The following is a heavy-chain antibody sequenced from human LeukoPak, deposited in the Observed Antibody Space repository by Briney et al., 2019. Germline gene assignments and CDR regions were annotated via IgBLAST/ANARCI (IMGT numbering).Heavy chain of an antibody. CDR2: IYYSGST. V-gene: IGHV4-39*01. CDR3: ARQGIAVAGFDY. D-gene: IGHD6-19*01. J-gene: IGHJ4*02. CDR1: GGSISSGGYY. Sequence: PSETLSLTCTVSGGSISSGGYYWSWIRQHPGKGLEWIGYIYYSGSTYYNPSLKSRVTISVDTSKNQFSLKLSSVTAADTAVYYCARQGIAVAGFDYWGQGTLVTVSS.